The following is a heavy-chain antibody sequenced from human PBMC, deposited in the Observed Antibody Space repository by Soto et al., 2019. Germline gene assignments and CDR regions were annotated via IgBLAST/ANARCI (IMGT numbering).Heavy chain of an antibody. Sequence: EVQLVESGGGLVQPGGSLRLSCAASGFTFSSYSMNWVRQAPGKGLEWVSYISSSSSTIYYADSVKGRFTISRDNAKNSLYLQMNSLRDEDTAVYYCARVGYSYGSDYFDYWGQGTLVTVSS. CDR1: GFTFSSYS. D-gene: IGHD5-18*01. CDR2: ISSSSSTI. CDR3: ARVGYSYGSDYFDY. J-gene: IGHJ4*02. V-gene: IGHV3-48*02.